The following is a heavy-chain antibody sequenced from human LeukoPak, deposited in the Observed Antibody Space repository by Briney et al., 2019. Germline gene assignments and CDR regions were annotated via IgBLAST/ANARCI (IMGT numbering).Heavy chain of an antibody. CDR2: IRQDGSQK. CDR1: GFTSSDYW. Sequence: GRSLRLSCAASGFTSSDYWMNWVRQAPGMGLEWVANIRQDGSQKYYVDSVKGRFTISRDNAKNSLYLQMNSLRAEDTAVYYCVRDWPGDSYGADPWGQGTLVTVSS. V-gene: IGHV3-7*01. CDR3: VRDWPGDSYGADP. D-gene: IGHD5-18*01. J-gene: IGHJ5*02.